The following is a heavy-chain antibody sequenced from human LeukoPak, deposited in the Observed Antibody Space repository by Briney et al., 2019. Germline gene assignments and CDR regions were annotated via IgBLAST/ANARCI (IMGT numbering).Heavy chain of an antibody. Sequence: GGSLRLSCAASGFTFSSYAMHWVRQAPGKGLEWVAVISYDGSNKYYADSVKGRFTISRDNSKNTLYLQMNSLRAEDTAAYYCARSITMIVVVITRLDYWGQGTLVTVSS. J-gene: IGHJ4*02. V-gene: IGHV3-30-3*01. CDR3: ARSITMIVVVITRLDY. D-gene: IGHD3-22*01. CDR1: GFTFSSYA. CDR2: ISYDGSNK.